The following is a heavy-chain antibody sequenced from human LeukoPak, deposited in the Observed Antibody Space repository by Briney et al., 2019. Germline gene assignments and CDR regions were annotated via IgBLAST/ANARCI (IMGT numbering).Heavy chain of an antibody. CDR3: ARGFHSVYPAHFDF. J-gene: IGHJ4*02. CDR1: GASISTYY. Sequence: PSGTLSLTCTVSGASISTYYWSWIRQPRGKGLEWIAYIYYSGSTNYNPSLKSRVTISVDTSKNQFSLHLSSVTAADTAVYYCARGFHSVYPAHFDFWGQGTLVTVSS. V-gene: IGHV4-59*01. D-gene: IGHD2-15*01. CDR2: IYYSGST.